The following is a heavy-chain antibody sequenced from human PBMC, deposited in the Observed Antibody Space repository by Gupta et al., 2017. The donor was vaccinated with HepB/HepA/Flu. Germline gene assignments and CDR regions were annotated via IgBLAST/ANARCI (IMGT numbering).Heavy chain of an antibody. CDR1: GYTFTSYP. J-gene: IGHJ4*02. CDR2: VSAYSGNT. D-gene: IGHD2-21*01. CDR3: ARGGGADFAY. Sequence: QVHLVQSGAEVKKPGASVKVSCETSGYTFTSYPVAWVRQAPGQGLEWMGWVSAYSGNTKFAQKFQDRLIMTADTSSKTAYMELRNRTSDDAAVYYCARGGGADFAYWGQGTLVTVSS. V-gene: IGHV1-18*01.